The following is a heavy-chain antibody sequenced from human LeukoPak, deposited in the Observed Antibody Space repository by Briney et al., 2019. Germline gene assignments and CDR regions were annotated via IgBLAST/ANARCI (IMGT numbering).Heavy chain of an antibody. J-gene: IGHJ4*02. CDR1: SGSISSYF. CDR3: ARARRLVHDTSFYIDS. V-gene: IGHV4-4*07. CDR2: IHASGTT. Sequence: SETPSLTCNVSSGSISSYFWTWIRQPAGKGLEWIGRIHASGTTNYNSSLKSRVSMSVDTSKNQFSLKLTSVTAADTAVYFCARARRLVHDTSFYIDSWGQGTLVTVSS. D-gene: IGHD1-1*01.